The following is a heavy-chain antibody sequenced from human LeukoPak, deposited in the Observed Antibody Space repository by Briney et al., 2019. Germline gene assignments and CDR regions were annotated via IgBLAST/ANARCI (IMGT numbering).Heavy chain of an antibody. Sequence: GGSLRLSCAASGFTVSSNYMSWVRQAPGKGLEWVSVIYSGGSTYYADSVKGRFTISRDNAKNSLYLQMNSLRAEDTAVFYCARELRGLDAFDIWGQGTMVTVSS. CDR2: IYSGGST. V-gene: IGHV3-66*01. J-gene: IGHJ3*02. CDR3: ARELRGLDAFDI. CDR1: GFTVSSNY.